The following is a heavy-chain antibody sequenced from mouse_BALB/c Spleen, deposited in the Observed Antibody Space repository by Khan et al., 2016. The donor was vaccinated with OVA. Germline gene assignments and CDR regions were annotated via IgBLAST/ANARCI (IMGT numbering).Heavy chain of an antibody. D-gene: IGHD1-3*01. CDR3: ERAFYNGAWFAY. V-gene: IGHV2-9*02. J-gene: IGHJ3*01. CDR2: IWAGGST. Sequence: VQLQESGPGLVAPSQTLSITCTVSGFSLSNYGVPWVRQPPGKGLEWLGVIWAGGSTNHNSALMSRLSISRDDSKSQVFLQMNSLQTDDTARYYCERAFYNGAWFAYWGQGTLVTVSA. CDR1: GFSLSNYG.